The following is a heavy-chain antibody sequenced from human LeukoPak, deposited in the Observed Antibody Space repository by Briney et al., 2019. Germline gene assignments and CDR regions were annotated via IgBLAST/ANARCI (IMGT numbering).Heavy chain of an antibody. D-gene: IGHD5-12*01. CDR2: INWNGGIT. CDR3: ARDASSGYDPWNDVDYYGMDV. V-gene: IGHV3-20*04. Sequence: GGSLRLSCAASGFTFDDYGMSWVRQAPGKGLEWVSGINWNGGITAYADSVKARFTISRDNAKNSLYLQMNSLRAEDTAVYYCARDASSGYDPWNDVDYYGMDVWGQGTTVTVSS. J-gene: IGHJ6*02. CDR1: GFTFDDYG.